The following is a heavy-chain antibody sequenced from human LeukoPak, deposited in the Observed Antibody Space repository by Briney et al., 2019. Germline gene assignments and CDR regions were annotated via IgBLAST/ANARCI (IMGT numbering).Heavy chain of an antibody. J-gene: IGHJ6*02. Sequence: SQTLSLTCAISGDSVSSNSAAWNWIRQSPSRGLEWLGRTYYRSKWYNDYAVSVKSRITINPDTSKNQFSLQLNSVTPEGTAVYYCARDASSWHVGYYYGMDVWGQGTTVTVSS. CDR3: ARDASSWHVGYYYGMDV. D-gene: IGHD6-13*01. CDR2: TYYRSKWYN. CDR1: GDSVSSNSAA. V-gene: IGHV6-1*01.